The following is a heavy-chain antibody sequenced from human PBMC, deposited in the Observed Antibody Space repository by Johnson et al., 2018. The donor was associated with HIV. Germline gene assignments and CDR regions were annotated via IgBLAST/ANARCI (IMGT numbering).Heavy chain of an antibody. V-gene: IGHV3-7*01. Sequence: VQLVESGGGLVQPGGSLRLSCAASGFTFSTYWMSWVRQAPGKGLEWVANIKQDGSEKYYVDSVKGRFTISRDNSKNTLYLQMNSLRGEDTAVYYCARSDFGDPTYDAFDIWGQGTMVTVSS. J-gene: IGHJ3*02. CDR1: GFTFSTYW. D-gene: IGHD4-17*01. CDR2: IKQDGSEK. CDR3: ARSDFGDPTYDAFDI.